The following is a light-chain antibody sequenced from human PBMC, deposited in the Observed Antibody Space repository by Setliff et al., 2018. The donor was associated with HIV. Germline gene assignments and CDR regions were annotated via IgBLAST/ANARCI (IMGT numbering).Light chain of an antibody. Sequence: LTQPASVSGSPGQSITISCTGTSSDIGRYNYVSWYQQYPGRGPTLVIFDVSERPSGVSNRFSGSKSGNTASLIISGLQPDDEADYYCCSYARGSTYVFGSGTKGTVL. CDR2: DVS. CDR1: SSDIGRYNY. V-gene: IGLV2-14*03. J-gene: IGLJ1*01. CDR3: CSYARGSTYV.